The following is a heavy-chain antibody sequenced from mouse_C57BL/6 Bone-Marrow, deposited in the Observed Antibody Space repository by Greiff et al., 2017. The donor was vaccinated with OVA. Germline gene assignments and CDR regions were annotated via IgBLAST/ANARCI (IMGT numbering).Heavy chain of an antibody. D-gene: IGHD2-3*01. CDR3: AKNGAYDGYYLYWYFDV. CDR1: GFSLTSYG. CDR2: IWRGGST. V-gene: IGHV2-5*01. Sequence: VQLQQSGPGLVQPSQSLSITCTVSGFSLTSYGVHWVRQSPGKGLEWLGVIWRGGSTDYNAAFMSRLSITKDNSKSQVFFKMNSLQADDTAIYYCAKNGAYDGYYLYWYFDVWGTGTTVTVSS. J-gene: IGHJ1*03.